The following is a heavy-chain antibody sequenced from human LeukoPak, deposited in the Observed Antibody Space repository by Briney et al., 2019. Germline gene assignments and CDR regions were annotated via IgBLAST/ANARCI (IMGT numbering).Heavy chain of an antibody. CDR3: ARDQFQLRYFDWLLSHDAFDI. CDR2: IYYSGST. D-gene: IGHD3-9*01. J-gene: IGHJ3*02. Sequence: SETLSLTCTVSGGSISSSSYYWGWIRQPPGKGLEWIGGIYYSGSTYYNPSLKSRVTISVDTSKNQFSLKLSSVTAADTAVYYCARDQFQLRYFDWLLSHDAFDIWGQGTMVTVSS. CDR1: GGSISSSSYY. V-gene: IGHV4-39*07.